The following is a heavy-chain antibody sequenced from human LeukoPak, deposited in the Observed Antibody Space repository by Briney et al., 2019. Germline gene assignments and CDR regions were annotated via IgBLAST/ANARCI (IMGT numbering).Heavy chain of an antibody. CDR1: GFTFSDYY. V-gene: IGHV3-11*04. CDR3: ARAYFGSVSFHYYPYMDV. D-gene: IGHD3-10*01. CDR2: ISSSGSNI. J-gene: IGHJ6*03. Sequence: GGSLRLSCAASGFTFSDYYMTWIRQAPGKGLEWVSYISSSGSNIYYADSVKGRFTISRDNAKNSLYLQVNSLRAEDTAVYYCARAYFGSVSFHYYPYMDVWGRGTTVTVSS.